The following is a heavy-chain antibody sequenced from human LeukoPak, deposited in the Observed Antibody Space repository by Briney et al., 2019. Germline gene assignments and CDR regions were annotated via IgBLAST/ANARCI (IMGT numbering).Heavy chain of an antibody. Sequence: GGSLRLSCAASGFTFSKYGMHWVRQAPGKGLEWVAVISYDGSNKYYADSVKGRFTISRDNSKNTLYLQMNSLRAEDTAVYYCAKGPFDYWGQGTLVTVSS. V-gene: IGHV3-30*18. CDR3: AKGPFDY. CDR1: GFTFSKYG. J-gene: IGHJ4*02. CDR2: ISYDGSNK.